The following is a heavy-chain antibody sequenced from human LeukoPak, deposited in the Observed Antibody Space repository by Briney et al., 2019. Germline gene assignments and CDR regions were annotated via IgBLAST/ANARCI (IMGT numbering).Heavy chain of an antibody. CDR2: ISWNSGSI. J-gene: IGHJ4*02. Sequence: GRSLRLSCAASGFTFDDYAMHWVRQAPGKGLEWVSRISWNSGSIGYADSVKGRFTISRDNAKNSLYLQMNSLGAEDTALYFCARANYYDSSGYYFFDYWGQGTLVTVSS. CDR1: GFTFDDYA. CDR3: ARANYYDSSGYYFFDY. V-gene: IGHV3-9*01. D-gene: IGHD3-22*01.